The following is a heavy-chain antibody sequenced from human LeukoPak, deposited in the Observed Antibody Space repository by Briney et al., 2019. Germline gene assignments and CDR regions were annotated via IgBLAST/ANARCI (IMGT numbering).Heavy chain of an antibody. CDR1: GGSISSSSYY. CDR3: ARDQWPGPGGY. D-gene: IGHD6-19*01. CDR2: IYYSGST. J-gene: IGHJ4*02. V-gene: IGHV4-39*07. Sequence: SSETLSLTCTVSGGSISSSSYYWGWIRQPPGKGLEWIGSIYYSGSTYYNPSLKSRVTISVDTSKNQFSLKLSSVTAADTAVYYCARDQWPGPGGYWGQGTLVTVSS.